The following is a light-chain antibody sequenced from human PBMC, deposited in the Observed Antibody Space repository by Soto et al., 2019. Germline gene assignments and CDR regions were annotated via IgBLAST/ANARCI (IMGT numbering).Light chain of an antibody. CDR3: VQHYSYPLT. V-gene: IGKV1-17*01. CDR2: EAS. CDR1: QDIGTD. Sequence: DIQMTQSPSSLSASVGDRVTITCRASQDIGTDLGCYHQKPGQAPERLIYEASVLQSGVPLRFSGSGSGTEFTLTVSSLQPEDFATYYCVQHYSYPLTFGGGTQVEIK. J-gene: IGKJ4*01.